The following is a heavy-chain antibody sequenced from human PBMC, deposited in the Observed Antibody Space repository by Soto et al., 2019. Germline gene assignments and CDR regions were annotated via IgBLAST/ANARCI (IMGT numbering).Heavy chain of an antibody. J-gene: IGHJ6*02. Sequence: SETLSLTCAVYGGSFSGYYWSWIRQPPGKGLEWIGEINHSGSTNYNPSLKSRVTISVDTSKNQFSLKLSSVTAADTAVYYCAVFSGVRGVIRTNYYYGMDVWGQGTTVTVSS. D-gene: IGHD3-10*01. CDR2: INHSGST. CDR3: AVFSGVRGVIRTNYYYGMDV. V-gene: IGHV4-34*01. CDR1: GGSFSGYY.